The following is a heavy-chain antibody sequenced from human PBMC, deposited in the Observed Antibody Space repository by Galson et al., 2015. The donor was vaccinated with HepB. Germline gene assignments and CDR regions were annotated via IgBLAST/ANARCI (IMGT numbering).Heavy chain of an antibody. J-gene: IGHJ6*04. CDR1: GFTFINYF. CDR3: ARDLRICNDGGCYGNYYAMDV. D-gene: IGHD2-15*01. CDR2: MNSGGGTR. Sequence: SLRLSCAASGFTFINYFMNWVRQAPGKGLEWISYMNSGGGTRYYADSVKGRFTISRDNAKNLVYLQMNSLRAEDTAVYFCARDLRICNDGGCYGNYYAMDVWGEGTRVTVSS. V-gene: IGHV3-48*01.